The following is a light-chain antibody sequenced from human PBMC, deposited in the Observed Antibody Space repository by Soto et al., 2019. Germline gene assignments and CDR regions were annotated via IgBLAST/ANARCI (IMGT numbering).Light chain of an antibody. CDR2: GAS. Sequence: ILITPSAYTLSVSPGNSATLSCRASQRVYSNLAWYQQRPGQAPRLLIYGASTRATGVPARFSGRGSGTEFTLTISSLQSEDFAVYYCQQYTTWPPNTFGQGTRLEIK. J-gene: IGKJ5*01. V-gene: IGKV3-15*01. CDR3: QQYTTWPPNT. CDR1: QRVYSN.